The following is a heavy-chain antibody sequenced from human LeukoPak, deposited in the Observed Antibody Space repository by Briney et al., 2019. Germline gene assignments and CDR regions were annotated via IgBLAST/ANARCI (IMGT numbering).Heavy chain of an antibody. Sequence: GGSLRLSCAASGFTFSSYSMNWVRQAPGKGLEWVSFISGTSSYIYYADSVKGRFTISRDNAKNSLYLQMNSLRAEDTAVYYCTRDPRHFDSCGQGTLVTVSS. CDR2: ISGTSSYI. CDR1: GFTFSSYS. V-gene: IGHV3-21*01. J-gene: IGHJ5*01. D-gene: IGHD6-6*01. CDR3: TRDPRHFDS.